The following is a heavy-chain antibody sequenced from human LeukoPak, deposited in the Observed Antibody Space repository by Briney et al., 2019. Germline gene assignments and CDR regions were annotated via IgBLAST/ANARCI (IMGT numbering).Heavy chain of an antibody. V-gene: IGHV3-21*01. CDR1: GFTFSSYS. D-gene: IGHD2-2*02. Sequence: GGSLRLSCAASGFTFSSYSMNWVRQAPGKGLEWVSSINSASSYMYYADSVKGRFTISRDNARNSLYLQMNSLRAEDTAVYYCARDLYCSRSNCYTVDYWGQGTLVTVSS. J-gene: IGHJ4*02. CDR3: ARDLYCSRSNCYTVDY. CDR2: INSASSYM.